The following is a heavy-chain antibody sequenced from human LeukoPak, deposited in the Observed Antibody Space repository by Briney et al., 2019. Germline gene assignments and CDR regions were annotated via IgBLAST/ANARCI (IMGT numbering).Heavy chain of an antibody. V-gene: IGHV3-30*18. D-gene: IGHD3-22*01. CDR3: AKDPYLRAMIVVSNGFDH. CDR1: GFTFSSYG. Sequence: GGSLRLSCAASGFTFSSYGMHGVREAPGKGLEWVAVISYDGSNKYYADSVKGRFTISRDNSKNTLDLQMNSLRAEDTAVYYCAKDPYLRAMIVVSNGFDHWGQGTLVTVPS. J-gene: IGHJ5*02. CDR2: ISYDGSNK.